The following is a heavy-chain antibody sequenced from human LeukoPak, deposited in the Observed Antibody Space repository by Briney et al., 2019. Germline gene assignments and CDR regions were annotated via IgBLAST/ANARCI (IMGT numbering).Heavy chain of an antibody. CDR3: ARDLHYYHSSGSNYYFDY. Sequence: GGSLRLSCAASGFTFSSYWMSWVRQAPGKGLEWVANIKQDGSEKYYVDSVKGRFTIPRDNAYNSLYLQMNSLRAEDTAVYHCARDLHYYHSSGSNYYFDYWGQGTLVTVSS. J-gene: IGHJ4*02. D-gene: IGHD3-22*01. V-gene: IGHV3-7*03. CDR1: GFTFSSYW. CDR2: IKQDGSEK.